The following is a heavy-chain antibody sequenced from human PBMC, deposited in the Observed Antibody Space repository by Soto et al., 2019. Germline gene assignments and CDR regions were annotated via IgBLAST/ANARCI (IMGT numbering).Heavy chain of an antibody. CDR1: GYSFTSYW. Sequence: GESLKISCKGSGYSFTSYWIGWVRQMPGKGLEWMGIIYPGDSDTRYSPSFQGQVTISADKSISTAYLQWSSLKASDTAMYYCAIRYCGSSLSTPCYSDNWGQGTLVTVSS. V-gene: IGHV5-51*01. CDR2: IYPGDSDT. CDR3: AIRYCGSSLSTPCYSDN. J-gene: IGHJ4*02. D-gene: IGHD1-26*01.